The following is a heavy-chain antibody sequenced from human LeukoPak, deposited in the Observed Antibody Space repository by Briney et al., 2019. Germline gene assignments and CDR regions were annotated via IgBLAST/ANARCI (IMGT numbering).Heavy chain of an antibody. CDR3: APHAIAAAGIDY. Sequence: GGSLRLTCAASGFTFSSYGMHWVRQAPGKGLEWVAFIRYDGSNKYYADSVKGRFTISRDNSKNTLYLQMNSLRAEDTAVYYCAPHAIAAAGIDYWGQGTLVTVSS. J-gene: IGHJ4*02. D-gene: IGHD6-13*01. CDR2: IRYDGSNK. CDR1: GFTFSSYG. V-gene: IGHV3-30*02.